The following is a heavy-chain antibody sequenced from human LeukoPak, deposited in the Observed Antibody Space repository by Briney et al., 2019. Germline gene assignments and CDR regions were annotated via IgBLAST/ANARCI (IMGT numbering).Heavy chain of an antibody. CDR3: APSAIAAAGMGIAFDI. D-gene: IGHD6-13*01. V-gene: IGHV1-2*02. Sequence: ASVKVSCKASGYTFTGYYMHWVRQAPGQGLEWMGWINPNSGGTNYAQKFQGRVTMTRDTSISTAYMELSRLRSDDTAVYYCAPSAIAAAGMGIAFDIWGQGTMVTVSS. CDR1: GYTFTGYY. CDR2: INPNSGGT. J-gene: IGHJ3*02.